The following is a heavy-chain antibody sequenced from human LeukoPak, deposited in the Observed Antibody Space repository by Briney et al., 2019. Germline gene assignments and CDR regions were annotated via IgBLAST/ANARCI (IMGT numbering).Heavy chain of an antibody. Sequence: GGSLRLSCAASGFTVNTNYMSWVRQAPGKGLEWVSIMHSVGTTYYADSVKGRFTFSRDNSKNTLYLQMNNLRAEDTAVYYCARDLRSDYGDYWGQGTLVTVSS. V-gene: IGHV3-53*01. D-gene: IGHD3-3*01. CDR3: ARDLRSDYGDY. CDR1: GFTVNTNY. J-gene: IGHJ4*02. CDR2: MHSVGTT.